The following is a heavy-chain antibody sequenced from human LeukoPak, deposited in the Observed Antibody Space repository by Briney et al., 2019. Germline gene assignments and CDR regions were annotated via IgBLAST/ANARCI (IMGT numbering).Heavy chain of an antibody. CDR2: IKADGSGT. CDR1: GFTIGPYA. J-gene: IGHJ6*02. CDR3: ATWAFYHNLDV. D-gene: IGHD2/OR15-2a*01. V-gene: IGHV3-43*02. Sequence: GGSLRLSCAASGFTIGPYAMYWVRQGPGRGLEWVSVIKADGSGTFYADSVRGRFTTSRDNSKNSLYLQMNSLASEDTALYYCATWAFYHNLDVWGQGTTVIVSS.